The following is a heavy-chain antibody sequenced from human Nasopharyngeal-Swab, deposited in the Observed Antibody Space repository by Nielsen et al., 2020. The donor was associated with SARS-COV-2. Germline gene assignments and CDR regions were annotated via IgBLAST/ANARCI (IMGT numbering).Heavy chain of an antibody. CDR2: ISSSSSTI. J-gene: IGHJ6*03. D-gene: IGHD6-13*01. Sequence: GESLKISCAASGFTFSDYYMSWIRQAPGKGLEWVSYISSSSSTIYYADSVKGRFTISRDNAKNSLYLQMNSLRAEDTAVYYCARGYSSRSEYYYYYVDVWGKGTTVTVSS. CDR3: ARGYSSRSEYYYYYVDV. V-gene: IGHV3-11*04. CDR1: GFTFSDYY.